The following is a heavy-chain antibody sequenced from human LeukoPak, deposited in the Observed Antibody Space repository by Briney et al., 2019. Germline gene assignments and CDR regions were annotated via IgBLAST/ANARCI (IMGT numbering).Heavy chain of an antibody. Sequence: PGGSLRLSCAASGFTFSSYAMSWVRQAPGKGLEWVSAISGSGGSTYYADSVKGRFTISRDNSKNTLYLQINSLRAEDTAVYYCAKDGGVAGRVFDIWGQGTMVTVSS. CDR3: AKDGGVAGRVFDI. CDR1: GFTFSSYA. J-gene: IGHJ3*02. CDR2: ISGSGGST. V-gene: IGHV3-23*01. D-gene: IGHD2-15*01.